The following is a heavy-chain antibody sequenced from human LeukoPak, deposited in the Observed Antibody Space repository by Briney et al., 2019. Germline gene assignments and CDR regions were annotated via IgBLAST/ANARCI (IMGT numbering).Heavy chain of an antibody. J-gene: IGHJ2*01. Sequence: EASVKVSCKASGYTFTSYCMHWVRQAPGQGLEWMGIINPSGGSTSYAQKFQGRVTMTRDTSTSTVYMELSSLRSEDTAVYYCARGGGTIFGVVTILWYFDLWGRGTLVTVSS. V-gene: IGHV1-46*01. CDR3: ARGGGTIFGVVTILWYFDL. CDR2: INPSGGST. CDR1: GYTFTSYC. D-gene: IGHD3-3*01.